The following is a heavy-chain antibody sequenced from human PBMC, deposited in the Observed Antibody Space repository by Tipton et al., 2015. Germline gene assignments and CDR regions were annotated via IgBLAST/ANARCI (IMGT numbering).Heavy chain of an antibody. CDR1: AYSISSDYY. J-gene: IGHJ4*02. Sequence: TLSLTCAVSAYSISSDYYWGWIRQPPGKGLEWIGSISHSGNTYYNPSLKSRVTTSVDTSKNQFSLKLRSVTAADTAVYYCAREAYSSSGLIFDYWGQGTLVTVSS. CDR3: AREAYSSSGLIFDY. V-gene: IGHV4-38-2*02. CDR2: ISHSGNT. D-gene: IGHD6-6*01.